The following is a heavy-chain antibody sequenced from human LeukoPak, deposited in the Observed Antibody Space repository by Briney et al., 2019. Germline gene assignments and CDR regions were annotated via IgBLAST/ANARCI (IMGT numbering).Heavy chain of an antibody. CDR3: ASPLGSGYYTPFDY. V-gene: IGHV1-69*13. D-gene: IGHD3-3*01. CDR2: IIPIFGTA. Sequence: GASVKVSYKASGGTFSSYAISWVRQAPGQGLEWMGGIIPIFGTANYAQRFQGRVTITADESTSTAYMELSSLRSEDTAVYYCASPLGSGYYTPFDYWGQGTLVTVSS. CDR1: GGTFSSYA. J-gene: IGHJ4*02.